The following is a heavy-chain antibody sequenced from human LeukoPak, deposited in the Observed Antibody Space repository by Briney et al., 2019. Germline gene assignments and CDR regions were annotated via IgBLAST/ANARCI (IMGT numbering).Heavy chain of an antibody. D-gene: IGHD6-13*01. Sequence: SETLSLTCTVSGGSISGYYWSWIRQPPGKGLEWIGEINHSGSTNYNPSLKSRVTISVDTSKNQFSLKLSSVTAADTAVYYCARGRPRIAAAGPKFDYWGQGTLVTVSS. CDR3: ARGRPRIAAAGPKFDY. V-gene: IGHV4-34*01. CDR1: GGSISGYY. CDR2: INHSGST. J-gene: IGHJ4*02.